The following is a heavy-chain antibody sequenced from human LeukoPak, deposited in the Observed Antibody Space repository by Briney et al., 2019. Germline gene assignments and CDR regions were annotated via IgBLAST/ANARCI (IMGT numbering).Heavy chain of an antibody. J-gene: IGHJ6*03. CDR1: GGSISSYY. CDR3: ARALDGYDSALYYYYYMDV. Sequence: PSETLSPTCTVSGGSISSYYWSWIRQPAGKGLEWIGRIYTSGSTNYNPSLKSRVTMSVDTSKNQFSLKLSSVTAADTAVYYCARALDGYDSALYYYYYMDVWGKGTTVTVSS. CDR2: IYTSGST. V-gene: IGHV4-4*07. D-gene: IGHD5-24*01.